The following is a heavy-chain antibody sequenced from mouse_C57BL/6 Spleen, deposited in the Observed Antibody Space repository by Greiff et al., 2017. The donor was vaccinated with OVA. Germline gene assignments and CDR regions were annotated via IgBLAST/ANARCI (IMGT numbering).Heavy chain of an antibody. CDR1: GFTFSDYY. CDR2: INYDGSST. J-gene: IGHJ1*03. V-gene: IGHV5-16*01. CDR3: ARGGLGYFDV. Sequence: DVKLVESEGGLVQPGSSMKLSCTASGFTFSDYYMAWVRQVPEKGLEWVANINYDGSSTYYLDSLKSRFIISRDNAKNILYLQMSSLKSEDTATYYCARGGLGYFDVWGTGTTVTVSS. D-gene: IGHD2-4*01.